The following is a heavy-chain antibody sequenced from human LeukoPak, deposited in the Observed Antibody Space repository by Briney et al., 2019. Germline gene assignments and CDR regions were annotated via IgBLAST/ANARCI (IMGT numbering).Heavy chain of an antibody. Sequence: GGSLRLSCAASGFTFSSYAMSWVRQAPGKGLEWVSAISGSGGSTYYADSVKGHFTISRDNSKNTLYLKMNSLRAEDTAVYYCAKDDHGGSGWRDYFDYWGQGTLVTVSS. CDR1: GFTFSSYA. CDR2: ISGSGGST. CDR3: AKDDHGGSGWRDYFDY. J-gene: IGHJ4*02. D-gene: IGHD6-19*01. V-gene: IGHV3-23*01.